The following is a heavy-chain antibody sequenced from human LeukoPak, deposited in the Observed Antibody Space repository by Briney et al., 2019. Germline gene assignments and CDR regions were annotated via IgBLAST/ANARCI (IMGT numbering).Heavy chain of an antibody. J-gene: IGHJ4*02. CDR3: AKDVLAIGYCSGCSCYSFFDY. V-gene: IGHV1-2*02. CDR2: INPNSGGT. D-gene: IGHD2-15*01. CDR1: GYTFTGYY. Sequence: ASVKVSCKASGYTFTGYYMHWVRQAPGQGLEWMGWINPNSGGTNYAQKFQGRVTMTRDTSISTAYMELSRLRSDDTAVYYCAKDVLAIGYCSGCSCYSFFDYWGQGTLVTVSS.